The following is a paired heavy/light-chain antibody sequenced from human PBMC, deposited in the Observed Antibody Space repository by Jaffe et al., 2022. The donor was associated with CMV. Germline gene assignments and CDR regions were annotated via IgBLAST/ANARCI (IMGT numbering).Heavy chain of an antibody. J-gene: IGHJ4*02. CDR2: ISSSSSSI. V-gene: IGHV3-48*02. CDR3: ARGLYSSLSDPTGY. D-gene: IGHD3-22*01. Sequence: EVQLVESGGGLVQPGGSLRLSCAASGFTFSGFSMNWVRQAPGMGLEWVSYISSSSSSIYYADSVKGRFTISRDNAKNSLFLQMNSLRDEDTAVYYCARGLYSSLSDPTGYWGQGTLVTVSS. CDR1: GFTFSGFS.
Light chain of an antibody. J-gene: IGKJ1*01. CDR2: KAS. CDR3: QQFNSYLWT. V-gene: IGKV1-5*03. CDR1: QSITNS. Sequence: DIQMTQSPSTLSVSVGDRVTITCRASQSITNSLAWYQQKPGKAPKLLIYKASSLESGVPSRFSGSGSGTEFTLTISSLQPDDFATYYCQQFNSYLWTFGQGTKVKI.